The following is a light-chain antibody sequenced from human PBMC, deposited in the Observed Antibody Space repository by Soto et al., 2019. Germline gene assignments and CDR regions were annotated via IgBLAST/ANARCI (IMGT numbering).Light chain of an antibody. CDR2: STN. J-gene: IGLJ2*01. CDR1: SSNIGDSP. V-gene: IGLV1-44*01. CDR3: AVWIGSLNTVV. Sequence: QSVVTQTPSASGTPGQRVTISCSGSSSNIGDSPVDWYQQVPGAAPKLLIYSTNQRPSGVPDRFSGSKSGTSASLAISGLQSEDEAEYFCAVWIGSLNTVVFGGGTKLTVL.